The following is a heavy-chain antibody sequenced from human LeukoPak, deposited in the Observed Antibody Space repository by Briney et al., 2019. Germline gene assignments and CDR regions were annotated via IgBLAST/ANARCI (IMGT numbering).Heavy chain of an antibody. J-gene: IGHJ4*02. Sequence: GRSLRLSCAASGFTFDDYDMHWVRQAPGKGLEWVSGISCNSGSIGYADSVKGRFTISRDNAKNSLYLQMNSLRAEDTALYYCAKDTSLLWFGELGHWGQGTLVTVSS. D-gene: IGHD3-10*01. V-gene: IGHV3-9*01. CDR1: GFTFDDYD. CDR2: ISCNSGSI. CDR3: AKDTSLLWFGELGH.